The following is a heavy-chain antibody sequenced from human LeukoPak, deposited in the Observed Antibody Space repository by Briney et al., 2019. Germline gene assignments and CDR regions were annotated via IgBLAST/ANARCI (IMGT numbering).Heavy chain of an antibody. CDR1: GFTFSSYS. V-gene: IGHV3-21*01. D-gene: IGHD4-23*01. CDR3: ARSDYGGNAFYYYYMDV. CDR2: ISSSSSYI. J-gene: IGHJ6*03. Sequence: GGSLRLSCAASGFTFSSYSMNWVRQAPGKGLEWVSSISSSSSYIYYADSVKGRFTISRDNAKNSLYLQMNSLRAEDTAVYYCARSDYGGNAFYYYYMDVWGKGTTVTVSS.